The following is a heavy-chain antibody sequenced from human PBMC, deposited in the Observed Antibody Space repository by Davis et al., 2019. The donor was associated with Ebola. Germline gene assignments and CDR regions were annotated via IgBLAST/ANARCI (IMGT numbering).Heavy chain of an antibody. D-gene: IGHD1-26*01. CDR3: ARHRSGGAADY. CDR2: INTNTGNP. CDR1: GYTFTSLA. V-gene: IGHV7-4-1*02. Sequence: AASVKVSCKASGYTFTSLAINWVRQAPGQGLEWLGWINTNTGNPTHAQDFTGRFVFSLDTSVSTAYLQISGLKAEDTAVYYCARHRSGGAADYWGQGTLVTVSS. J-gene: IGHJ4*02.